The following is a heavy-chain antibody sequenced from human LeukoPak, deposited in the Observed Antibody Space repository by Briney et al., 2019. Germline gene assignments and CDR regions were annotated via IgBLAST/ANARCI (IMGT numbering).Heavy chain of an antibody. CDR2: IKSKTDGGTT. CDR1: GFTFSNAW. CDR3: TSGRITIFGVDTFDY. V-gene: IGHV3-15*01. Sequence: GGSLRLSCAASGFTFSNAWMSWVRQAPGKRLEWVGRIKSKTDGGTTDYAAPVKGRFTISRDDSKNTLYLQMNSLKTEDTAVYYCTSGRITIFGVDTFDYWGQGTLVTVSS. J-gene: IGHJ4*02. D-gene: IGHD3-3*01.